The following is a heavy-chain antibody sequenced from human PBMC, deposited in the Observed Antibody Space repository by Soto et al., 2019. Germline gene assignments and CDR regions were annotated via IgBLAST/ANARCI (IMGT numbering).Heavy chain of an antibody. J-gene: IGHJ4*02. CDR2: ISAYNGNT. CDR3: SRDFTNYDFWSGYSGSHFDY. V-gene: IGHV1-18*01. Sequence: ASVKVSCKASGYTFTSYGISWVRQAPGQGLEWMGWISAYNGNTNYAQKLQGRVTMTTDTSTSTAYMELRSLRSEDTAVYYCSRDFTNYDFWSGYSGSHFDYWGQGTLVTVSS. D-gene: IGHD3-3*01. CDR1: GYTFTSYG.